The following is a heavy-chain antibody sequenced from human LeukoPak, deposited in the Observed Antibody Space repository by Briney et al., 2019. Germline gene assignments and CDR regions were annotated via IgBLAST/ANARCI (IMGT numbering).Heavy chain of an antibody. CDR3: ARVYGYDYYYYYMDV. J-gene: IGHJ6*03. CDR2: ISAYNGNT. V-gene: IGHV1-18*01. Sequence: ASVKVSCKSSGYTFTSYGISWVRQDPGQGLEWMGWISAYNGNTNYAQKLQGRVTMTTDTSTSTAYMELRSLRSDDTAVYYCARVYGYDYYYYYMDVWGKGTTVTISS. CDR1: GYTFTSYG. D-gene: IGHD5-12*01.